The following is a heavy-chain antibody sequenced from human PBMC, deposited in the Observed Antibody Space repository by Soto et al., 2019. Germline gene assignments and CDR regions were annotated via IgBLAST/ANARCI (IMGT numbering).Heavy chain of an antibody. Sequence: GSLRLSCAASGFTFSSYAMSWVRQAPGKGLEWVSAISGSGGSTYYADSVKGRFTISRDNSKNTLYLQMNSLRAEDTAVYYCARVTYYYGSGNHWGQGTLVTVSS. J-gene: IGHJ5*02. V-gene: IGHV3-23*01. CDR1: GFTFSSYA. D-gene: IGHD3-10*01. CDR3: ARVTYYYGSGNH. CDR2: ISGSGGST.